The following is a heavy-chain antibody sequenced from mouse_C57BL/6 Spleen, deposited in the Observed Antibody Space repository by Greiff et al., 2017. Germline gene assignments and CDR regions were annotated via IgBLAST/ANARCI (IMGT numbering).Heavy chain of an antibody. J-gene: IGHJ3*01. Sequence: QVQLQQSGAELVRPGASVTLSCKASGYTFTDYDMHWVKQTPVHGLEWIGAIDPETGGTAYNQKFKGKAILTADKSSSTAYMELRRLISEDSAVYYCTRLGESAWWAYWGQGTLGTVSA. CDR3: TRLGESAWWAY. CDR2: IDPETGGT. V-gene: IGHV1-15*01. CDR1: GYTFTDYD.